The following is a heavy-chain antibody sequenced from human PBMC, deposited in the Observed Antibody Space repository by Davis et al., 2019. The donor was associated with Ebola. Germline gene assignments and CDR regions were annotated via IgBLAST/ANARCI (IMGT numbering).Heavy chain of an antibody. CDR2: ISSDGSNK. D-gene: IGHD3-10*01. Sequence: GGSLRLSCAASGFTFSSYAMHWVRQAPGKGLEWVAVISSDGSNKYYADSVKGRFTISRDNSKNTLYLQMNSLRAEDTAVYYCAKGYGSGSPRYNWFDPWGQGTLVTVSS. CDR1: GFTFSSYA. J-gene: IGHJ5*02. V-gene: IGHV3-30*04. CDR3: AKGYGSGSPRYNWFDP.